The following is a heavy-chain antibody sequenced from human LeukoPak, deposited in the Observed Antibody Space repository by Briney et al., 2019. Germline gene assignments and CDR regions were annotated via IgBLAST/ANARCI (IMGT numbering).Heavy chain of an antibody. Sequence: ASVKVSCKASGYTFTSYAIHWVRQAPGQRLEWMGWINAGNGNTKYSQEFQGRVTITRDTSASTAYMELSSLRSEDMAVYYCARVGAAAGSSLSLAFDIWGQGTMVTVSP. D-gene: IGHD6-13*01. CDR2: INAGNGNT. CDR3: ARVGAAAGSSLSLAFDI. CDR1: GYTFTSYA. J-gene: IGHJ3*02. V-gene: IGHV1-3*03.